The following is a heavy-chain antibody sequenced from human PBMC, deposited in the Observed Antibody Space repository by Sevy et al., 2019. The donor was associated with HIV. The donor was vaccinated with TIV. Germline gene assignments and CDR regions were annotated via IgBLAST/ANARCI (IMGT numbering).Heavy chain of an antibody. CDR2: VSWNSAFI. CDR3: VKDGGSGSGPSAEYFHH. J-gene: IGHJ1*01. CDR1: GFTFDGYA. V-gene: IGHV3-9*01. D-gene: IGHD6-19*01. Sequence: GGSLRLSCVASGFTFDGYAMHWVRQAPGKGLEWVSGVSWNSAFIGYADSVKGRLTISRDNAKNSLYVQMHSLKPEDTALYYCVKDGGSGSGPSAEYFHHWGQAPWSPSPQ.